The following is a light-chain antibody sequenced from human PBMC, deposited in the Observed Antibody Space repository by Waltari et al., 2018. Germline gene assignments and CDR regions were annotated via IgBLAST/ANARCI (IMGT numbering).Light chain of an antibody. CDR2: AAS. Sequence: SRSISFHLNWYQQKPGKAPKVLIHAASNLESGVPDRFSGSGSGTDFTLTISSLEPEDFAVYYCQQSDSSPPTFGPGTKVEVK. J-gene: IGKJ1*01. V-gene: IGKV1-39*01. CDR1: RSISFH. CDR3: QQSDSSPPT.